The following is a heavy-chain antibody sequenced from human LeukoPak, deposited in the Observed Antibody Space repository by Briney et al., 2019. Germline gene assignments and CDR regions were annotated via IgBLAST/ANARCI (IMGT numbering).Heavy chain of an antibody. V-gene: IGHV1-8*01. Sequence: GASVTLSCKSAGYTFTCYDYNWVRHANAQGQGWMGWMNPNRGNTSNYQKFQGRVTMTRNTSISTAYMELSSLRSEDTAVYYCARGEGNSGWFYYYYYGMDVWSQGTTVTVSS. J-gene: IGHJ6*02. D-gene: IGHD6-19*01. CDR3: ARGEGNSGWFYYYYYGMDV. CDR2: MNPNRGNT. CDR1: GYTFTCYD.